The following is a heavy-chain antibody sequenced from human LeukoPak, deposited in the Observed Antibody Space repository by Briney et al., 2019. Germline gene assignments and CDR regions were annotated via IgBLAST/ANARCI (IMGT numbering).Heavy chain of an antibody. CDR1: GGSFSSYA. D-gene: IGHD2-2*01. CDR3: ARDEIVPAATYYFGC. Sequence: SVKVSCKASGGSFSSYAISWVRQAPGQGLEWMGRIIPILGIANYAQKFQGRVAITADRSTSTAYMELSSLRSEDTAVYYCARDEIVPAATYYFGCWGQGTLVTVSS. J-gene: IGHJ4*02. CDR2: IIPILGIA. V-gene: IGHV1-69*04.